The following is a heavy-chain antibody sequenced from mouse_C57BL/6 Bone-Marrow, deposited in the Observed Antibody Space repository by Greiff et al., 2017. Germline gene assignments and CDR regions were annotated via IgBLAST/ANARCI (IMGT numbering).Heavy chain of an antibody. J-gene: IGHJ3*01. CDR2: INPSTGGP. D-gene: IGHD1-1*01. Sequence: EVQLMESGPELVKPGASVKISCKASGYSFTGYYMNWVKQSPEKSLEWIGEINPSTGGPTYNQKFKAQATLTVDQSSRTAYMQLTSLPSEDSVVYYCARLGILRAWFAYWGQGTLVTVSA. V-gene: IGHV1-42*01. CDR1: GYSFTGYY. CDR3: ARLGILRAWFAY.